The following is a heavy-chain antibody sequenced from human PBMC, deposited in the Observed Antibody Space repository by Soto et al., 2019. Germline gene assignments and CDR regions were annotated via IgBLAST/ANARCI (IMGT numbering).Heavy chain of an antibody. Sequence: GSLRLSCAASGFTFSSYAMSWVRQAPGKGLEWVSAISGSGGSTYYADSVKGRFTISRDNSKNTLYLQMNSLRAEDTAVYYCAKGAHRNYDILTGYYGYWGQGTLVTVSS. CDR2: ISGSGGST. D-gene: IGHD3-9*01. V-gene: IGHV3-23*01. CDR1: GFTFSSYA. CDR3: AKGAHRNYDILTGYYGY. J-gene: IGHJ4*02.